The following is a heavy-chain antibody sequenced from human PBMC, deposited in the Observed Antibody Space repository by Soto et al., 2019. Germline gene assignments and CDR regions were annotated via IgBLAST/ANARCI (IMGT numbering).Heavy chain of an antibody. D-gene: IGHD3-16*01. CDR1: GFSLSTSGVG. J-gene: IGHJ4*02. CDR2: IYWDDDK. V-gene: IGHV2-5*02. Sequence: QITLKESGPTLVKPTQTLTLTCTFSGFSLSTSGVGVGWIRQPPGKAREWLALIYWDDDKRYSPSLKSRLTITKDTSKNQVVLTRTIMDPVDTATYYCAHRRLDVDFDYWGQGTLVTVSS. CDR3: AHRRLDVDFDY.